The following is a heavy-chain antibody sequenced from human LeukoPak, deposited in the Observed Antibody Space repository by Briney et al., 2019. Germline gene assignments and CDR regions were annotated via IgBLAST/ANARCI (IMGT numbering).Heavy chain of an antibody. J-gene: IGHJ4*02. CDR2: IWYDGSNK. CDR1: GFTFSSYG. CDR3: AKSHLTGYLSSDY. Sequence: GRSLRLSCAASGFTFSSYGMHWVRQAPGKGLEWVAVIWYDGSNKYYADSVKGRFSISRDNSKNTLYLQMNSLRAEDTAVYYCAKSHLTGYLSSDYWGQGTLVTVSS. D-gene: IGHD3-9*01. V-gene: IGHV3-33*06.